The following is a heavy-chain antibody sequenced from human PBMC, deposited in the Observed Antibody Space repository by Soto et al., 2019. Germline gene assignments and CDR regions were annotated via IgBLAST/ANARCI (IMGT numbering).Heavy chain of an antibody. CDR1: GFTFKESA. D-gene: IGHD6-19*01. Sequence: EVRLVEAGGGLKQPGGSLGLSCAASGFTFKESAMNWVRQAPGKGLEWVASISDTGASTWYAESVRGRLSISRDNSKNTLYLQMSSLRGEDTAVYYCAKGRGSGWAWYFDNWGQGTLVTVSS. CDR2: ISDTGAST. J-gene: IGHJ4*02. CDR3: AKGRGSGWAWYFDN. V-gene: IGHV3-23*04.